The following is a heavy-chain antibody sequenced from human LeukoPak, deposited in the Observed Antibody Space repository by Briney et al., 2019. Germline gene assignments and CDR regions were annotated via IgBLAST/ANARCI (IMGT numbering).Heavy chain of an antibody. CDR1: GGTFSSYT. CDR2: IIPILGIA. Sequence: SVKVSCKASGGTFSSYTISWVRQAPGQGLEWMGRIIPILGIANYAQKFQGRVTITADKSTSTAYMELSSLRSEDTAVYYCATLGYCTNGVCPWSSGWFDAFDIWGQGTTVTVSS. J-gene: IGHJ3*02. CDR3: ATLGYCTNGVCPWSSGWFDAFDI. V-gene: IGHV1-69*02. D-gene: IGHD2-8*01.